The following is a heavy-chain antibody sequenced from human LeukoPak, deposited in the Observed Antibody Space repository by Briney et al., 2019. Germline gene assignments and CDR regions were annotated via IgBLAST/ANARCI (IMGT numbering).Heavy chain of an antibody. D-gene: IGHD3-3*01. J-gene: IGHJ4*02. CDR1: GFTFSSYS. Sequence: GGSLRLSCAASGFTFSSYSMNWVRHAPGKGLEWGSSISSSSSYIYYADSVKGRFTISRDNAKNSMCLQMNRLRAEDTAVYYCAREWSGYYFYIDYWGEGTLVTVS. CDR2: ISSSSSYI. CDR3: AREWSGYYFYIDY. V-gene: IGHV3-21*01.